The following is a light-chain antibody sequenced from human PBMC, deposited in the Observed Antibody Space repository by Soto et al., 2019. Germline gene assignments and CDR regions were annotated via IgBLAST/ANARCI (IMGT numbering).Light chain of an antibody. CDR3: QSYDNSLNGVV. CDR1: SSNLGAGHN. V-gene: IGLV1-40*01. CDR2: SDT. Sequence: QPVLTQPPSVSGAPGQGVAISCTGTSSNLGAGHNVHWYQQLPGTVPKLLIYSDTNRPSGVPDRFSASKSGTSAVLAITGLQAEDEADYFCQSYDNSLNGVVFGGGTQLTVL. J-gene: IGLJ7*01.